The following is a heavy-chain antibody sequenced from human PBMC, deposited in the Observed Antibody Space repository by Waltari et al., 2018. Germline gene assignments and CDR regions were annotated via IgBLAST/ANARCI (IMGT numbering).Heavy chain of an antibody. J-gene: IGHJ6*02. D-gene: IGHD6-13*01. CDR1: GFTFSSYA. V-gene: IGHV3-23*04. CDR2: ISGSGGST. Sequence: EVQLVESGGGLVQPGGSLRLSCAASGFTFSSYAMSWVRQAPGKGLEWVSAISGSGGSTDYADSVKGRFTISRDNAKNSLYLQMNSLRAEDTAVYYCARGSSSWPYYYGMDVWGQGTTVTVSS. CDR3: ARGSSSWPYYYGMDV.